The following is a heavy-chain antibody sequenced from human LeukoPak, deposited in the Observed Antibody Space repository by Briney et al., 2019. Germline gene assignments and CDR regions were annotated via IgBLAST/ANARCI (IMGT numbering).Heavy chain of an antibody. CDR2: INPNSGGT. J-gene: IGHJ4*02. D-gene: IGHD5-12*01. CDR1: GYTFTGYY. Sequence: ASVEVSCKASGYTFTGYYMHWVRQAPGQGLEWMGWINPNSGGTNYAQKFQGRVTMTRDTSISTAYMELSRLRSDDTAVYYCARDLSGYGNFDYWGQGTLVTVSS. V-gene: IGHV1-2*02. CDR3: ARDLSGYGNFDY.